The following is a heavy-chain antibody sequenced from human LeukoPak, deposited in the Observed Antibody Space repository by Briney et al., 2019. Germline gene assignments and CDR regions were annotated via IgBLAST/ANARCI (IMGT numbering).Heavy chain of an antibody. CDR2: IYYSGST. CDR3: AREGDDYGDRRVDY. D-gene: IGHD4-17*01. Sequence: PSETLSLTCTVSGGSVSSGSYYWSWIRQPPGKGLEWIGYIYYSGSTNYNPSLKSRVTISVDTSKNQFSLKLSSVTAADTAVYYCAREGDDYGDRRVDYWGQGTLVTVSS. CDR1: GGSVSSGSYY. V-gene: IGHV4-61*01. J-gene: IGHJ4*02.